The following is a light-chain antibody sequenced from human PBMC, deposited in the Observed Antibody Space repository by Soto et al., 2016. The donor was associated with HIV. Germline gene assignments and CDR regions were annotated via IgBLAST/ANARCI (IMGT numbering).Light chain of an antibody. CDR1: NIGTKN. Sequence: SYVLTQPPSVSVAPGKTASITCGGNNIGTKNVHWYKQKPGQAPVVVVYDDSDRPSGIPERFSGSNSGNTATLTISGTQAMDEADYYCQAWDSNFYVFGTGTKVTVL. V-gene: IGLV3-21*01. CDR2: DDS. CDR3: QAWDSNFYV. J-gene: IGLJ1*01.